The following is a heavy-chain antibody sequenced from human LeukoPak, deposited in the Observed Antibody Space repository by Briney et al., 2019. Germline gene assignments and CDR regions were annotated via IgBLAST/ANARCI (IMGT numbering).Heavy chain of an antibody. J-gene: IGHJ4*02. V-gene: IGHV1-46*01. Sequence: ASVKVSCKASGYTFTSYYMHWVRQAPGQGLEWMGIINPSDGSTSYAQKFQGRVTMTRDTSTSTVYMELSSLRSEDTAVYYCARGLWPVYVVVTAIGYFDYWGQGTLVTVSS. CDR2: INPSDGST. CDR3: ARGLWPVYVVVTAIGYFDY. CDR1: GYTFTSYY. D-gene: IGHD2-21*02.